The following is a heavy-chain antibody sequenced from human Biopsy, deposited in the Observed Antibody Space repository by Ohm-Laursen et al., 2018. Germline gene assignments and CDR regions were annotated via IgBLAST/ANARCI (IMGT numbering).Heavy chain of an antibody. D-gene: IGHD4-17*01. CDR3: AKPADSYGSEFYFDY. V-gene: IGHV3-23*01. J-gene: IGHJ4*02. CDR2: INTSGGST. CDR1: GFTFSSYA. Sequence: SLRLSCSASGFTFSSYAMTWVRQAPGKGLEWVSVINTSGGSTHYAVSVKGRFIISRDNSKNTLYLRMTSLRAEDTAVYYCAKPADSYGSEFYFDYWGQGTLVTVSS.